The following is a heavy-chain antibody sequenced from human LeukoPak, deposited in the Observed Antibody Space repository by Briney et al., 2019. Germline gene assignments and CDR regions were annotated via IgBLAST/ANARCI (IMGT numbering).Heavy chain of an antibody. Sequence: PGGSLRLSCAASGFTFSSYGMHWVRQAPGKGLEWVAFIRYDGSNKYYADSVKGRFTISRDNSKNTLYLQMNSLRAEDTAVYYCARAVRVRGVITYCFDYWGQGTLVTVSS. CDR3: ARAVRVRGVITYCFDY. CDR1: GFTFSSYG. V-gene: IGHV3-30*02. D-gene: IGHD3-10*01. CDR2: IRYDGSNK. J-gene: IGHJ4*02.